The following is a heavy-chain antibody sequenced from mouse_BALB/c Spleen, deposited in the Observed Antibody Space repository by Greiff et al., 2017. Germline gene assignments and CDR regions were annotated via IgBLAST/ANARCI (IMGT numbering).Heavy chain of an antibody. V-gene: IGHV6-6*02. CDR1: GFTFSNYW. D-gene: IGHD1-2*01. CDR2: IRLKSNNYAT. J-gene: IGHJ2*01. Sequence: EVKVEESGGGLVQPGGSMKLSCVASGFTFSNYWMNWVRQSPEKGLEWVAEIRLKSNNYATHYAESVKGRFTISRDDSKSSVYLQMNNLRAEDTGIYYCTRRDYYGTDFDYWGQGTTLTVSS. CDR3: TRRDYYGTDFDY.